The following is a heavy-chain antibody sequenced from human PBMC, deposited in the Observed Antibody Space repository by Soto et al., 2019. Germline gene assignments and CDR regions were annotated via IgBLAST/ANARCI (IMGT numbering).Heavy chain of an antibody. D-gene: IGHD2-21*02. Sequence: QVQVVQSRAEVKKPGASVKVSCKTSGYTFTNYDINWVRQAPGQGLEWMGWVSPDHGNAGYAPQFQGRTTITSDPSKSTVYMELNNLSFDDPAVYFCEVTAAGYWGQGTMVTVSS. CDR2: VSPDHGNA. CDR1: GYTFTNYD. CDR3: EVTAAGY. J-gene: IGHJ4*02. V-gene: IGHV1-8*01.